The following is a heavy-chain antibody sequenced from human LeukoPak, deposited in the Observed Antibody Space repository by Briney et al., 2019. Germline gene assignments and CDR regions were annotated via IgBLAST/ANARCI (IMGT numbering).Heavy chain of an antibody. D-gene: IGHD3-10*01. V-gene: IGHV1-2*02. J-gene: IGHJ6*03. CDR2: IKPSSGGT. Sequence: SVKVSCKASGYTFTSYDINWVRQAPGQGLEWMGWIKPSSGGTNYAQNFQGRVTMTRDTSINTAYMELSRLRSDDTAVYYCARDLMVRGPMDVWGKGTTVTVSS. CDR1: GYTFTSYD. CDR3: ARDLMVRGPMDV.